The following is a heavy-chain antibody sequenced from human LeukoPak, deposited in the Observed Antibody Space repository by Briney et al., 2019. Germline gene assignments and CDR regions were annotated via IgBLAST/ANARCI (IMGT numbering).Heavy chain of an antibody. D-gene: IGHD1-1*01. CDR1: GFTLRNYR. CDR3: ARDPGSTGDY. V-gene: IGHV3-21*01. CDR2: ISISGTDI. Sequence: GGSLRLSCAASGFTLRNYRMNWVRQAPGKGLEWISSISISGTDINCADSVKGRFTISRDNAKNSLFLQLNSLRVEDTAVYYCARDPGSTGDYWGQGTLVTVSS. J-gene: IGHJ4*02.